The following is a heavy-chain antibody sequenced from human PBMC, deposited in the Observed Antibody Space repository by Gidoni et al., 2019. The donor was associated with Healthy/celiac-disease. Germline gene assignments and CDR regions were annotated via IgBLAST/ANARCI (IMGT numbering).Heavy chain of an antibody. CDR2: ISAYNGNT. V-gene: IGHV1-18*01. CDR1: GYTFTSYG. J-gene: IGHJ3*02. Sequence: QVQLVQSGAEVKKPGASVKGSCKAAGYTFTSYGISWVRQAPEQGLEWMGWISAYNGNTNYAQKLQGRVTMTTDTPTSTAYMELRSLRSDDTAVYYCARFGYSYYYDSSDAFDIWGQGTMVTVSS. CDR3: ARFGYSYYYDSSDAFDI. D-gene: IGHD3-22*01.